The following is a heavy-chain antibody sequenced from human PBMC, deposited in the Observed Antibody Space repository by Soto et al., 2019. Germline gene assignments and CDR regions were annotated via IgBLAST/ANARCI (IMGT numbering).Heavy chain of an antibody. CDR2: IYSGGST. J-gene: IGHJ6*02. D-gene: IGHD3-3*01. CDR1: GFTVSSNY. CDR3: ARGRGGERYYDFWSGYYNDYYYGMDV. V-gene: IGHV3-53*01. Sequence: EVQLVESGGGLIQPGGSLRLSCAASGFTVSSNYMSWVRQAPGKGLEWVSVIYSGGSTYYADSVKGRFTISRDNSKNTLYLQMNSLRAEDTAVYYCARGRGGERYYDFWSGYYNDYYYGMDVWGQGTTVTVSS.